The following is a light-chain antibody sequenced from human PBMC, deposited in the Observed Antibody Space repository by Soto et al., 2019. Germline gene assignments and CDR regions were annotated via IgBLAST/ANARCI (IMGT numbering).Light chain of an antibody. Sequence: DIQMTQSPSSLSASVGDRVTITCRASQSIRSYLNWYQQKPGKAPKLLINAASSLQSGVPSRFRGSGSGTDFTLTISRLQPEDFATYYCQQSYSTPITFGPGTKVDIK. V-gene: IGKV1-39*01. CDR2: AAS. CDR3: QQSYSTPIT. J-gene: IGKJ3*01. CDR1: QSIRSY.